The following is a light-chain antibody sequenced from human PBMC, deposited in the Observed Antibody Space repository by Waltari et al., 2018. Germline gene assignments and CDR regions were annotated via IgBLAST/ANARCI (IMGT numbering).Light chain of an antibody. Sequence: EIVLTQSPATLSLSPGERATLSCRASQSVYSYLAWYQQKPGQLPRLLIYYESNRATGIPARFSGSESGTDFTHTISSLGPEDCAVYYCQQRSDWPATFGGGTKVEIK. CDR3: QQRSDWPAT. V-gene: IGKV3-11*01. CDR1: QSVYSY. CDR2: YES. J-gene: IGKJ4*01.